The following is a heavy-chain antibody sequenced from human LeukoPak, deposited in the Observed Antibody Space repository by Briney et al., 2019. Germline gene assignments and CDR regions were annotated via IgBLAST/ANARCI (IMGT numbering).Heavy chain of an antibody. CDR2: IYYTGNT. CDR3: ARAGGYNSPFAY. D-gene: IGHD5-24*01. CDR1: AGSISSYY. V-gene: IGHV4-59*01. Sequence: PSETLSLTCTVSAGSISSYYWSWIRQPPGKGLEWIGYIYYTGNTNYNPSLKRRLTISVDTSNNQFSLKLTSVTAADTAVYYCARAGGYNSPFAYWGQGTLVTVSS. J-gene: IGHJ4*02.